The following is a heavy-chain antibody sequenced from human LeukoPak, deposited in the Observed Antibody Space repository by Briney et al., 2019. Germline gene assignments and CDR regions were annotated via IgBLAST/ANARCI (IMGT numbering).Heavy chain of an antibody. V-gene: IGHV3-48*03. J-gene: IGHJ4*02. CDR2: ISSSGSTI. Sequence: GGSLRLSCAASGFTFSSYEMNWVRQAPGKGLEWVSYISSSGSTIYYADSVKGRFTISRDNAKNSLYLQMNSLRAEDTAVYYCARVEQWLWIDYWGQGTLVTVSS. D-gene: IGHD6-19*01. CDR3: ARVEQWLWIDY. CDR1: GFTFSSYE.